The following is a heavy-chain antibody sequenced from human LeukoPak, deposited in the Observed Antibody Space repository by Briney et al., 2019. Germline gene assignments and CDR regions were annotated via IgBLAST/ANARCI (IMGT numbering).Heavy chain of an antibody. V-gene: IGHV4-34*01. CDR2: INHSGST. J-gene: IGHJ4*02. CDR1: GGSFSGYY. D-gene: IGHD1-26*01. Sequence: SETLSLTCAVYGGSFSGYYWSWIRQPPGKGLEWIGEINHSGSTNYNPSLKSRVTISVDTSKNQSSLKLSSVTAADTAVYYCARGKEELQDFDYWGQGTLVTVSS. CDR3: ARGKEELQDFDY.